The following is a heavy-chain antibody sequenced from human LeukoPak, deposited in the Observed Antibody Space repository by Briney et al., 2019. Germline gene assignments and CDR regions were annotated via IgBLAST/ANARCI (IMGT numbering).Heavy chain of an antibody. D-gene: IGHD6-13*01. CDR2: IYYSGST. Sequence: PSETLSLTCTVSGGSISSYYWSWIRQPPGKGLEWIGYIYYSGSTNYNPSLKSRVTISVDTSKNQFSLKLSSVTAADTAVYYCARIRCASSSCPPDYWGQGTLVTVSS. J-gene: IGHJ4*02. CDR3: ARIRCASSSCPPDY. CDR1: GGSISSYY. V-gene: IGHV4-59*01.